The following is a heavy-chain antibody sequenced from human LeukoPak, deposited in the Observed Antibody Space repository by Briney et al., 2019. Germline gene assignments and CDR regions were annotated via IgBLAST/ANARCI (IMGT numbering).Heavy chain of an antibody. CDR2: ISSSGSTI. CDR1: GFTFSSYE. V-gene: IGHV3-48*03. J-gene: IGHJ6*02. Sequence: TGGSLRLSCAASGFTFSSYEMNWVRQAPGKGLGWVSYISSSGSTIYYADSVKGRFTISRDNAKNSLYLQMNSLRAEDTAIYYCARGGCAAAGCGMDVWGQGTTVTVSS. CDR3: ARGGCAAAGCGMDV. D-gene: IGHD6-13*01.